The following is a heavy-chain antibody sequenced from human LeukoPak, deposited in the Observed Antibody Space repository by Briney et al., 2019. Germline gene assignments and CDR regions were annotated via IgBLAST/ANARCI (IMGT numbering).Heavy chain of an antibody. D-gene: IGHD2/OR15-2a*01. J-gene: IGHJ3*02. CDR1: GYTFTSNT. Sequence: ASVKVSCKASGYTFTSNTMNWVRQAPGQGLEWMGWINTNTGNPTYAQGFTGRFVFSLDTSVSTAYLQISSLKAEDTAVYYCARVLLRHGFDIWGQGTMVTVSS. V-gene: IGHV7-4-1*02. CDR3: ARVLLRHGFDI. CDR2: INTNTGNP.